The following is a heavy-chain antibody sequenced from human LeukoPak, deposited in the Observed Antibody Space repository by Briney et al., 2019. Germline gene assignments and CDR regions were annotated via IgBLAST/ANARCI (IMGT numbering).Heavy chain of an antibody. V-gene: IGHV1-2*02. Sequence: ASVKLSCKTSGYTFTGYYMHWVRQPPGQGLEWMGWMNPNSGGTNYAQKFQGRVTMTRDTSISTAYMELSRLRSDDTAVYYCASDWGLSQLEYCSNTNCYMGAFDIWGQGAMVTVSS. CDR1: GYTFTGYY. CDR3: ASDWGLSQLEYCSNTNCYMGAFDI. D-gene: IGHD2-2*02. J-gene: IGHJ3*02. CDR2: MNPNSGGT.